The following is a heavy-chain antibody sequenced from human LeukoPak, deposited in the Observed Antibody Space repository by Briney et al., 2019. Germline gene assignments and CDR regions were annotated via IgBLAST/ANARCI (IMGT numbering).Heavy chain of an antibody. D-gene: IGHD3-3*01. CDR1: GFIFSNAW. CDR2: ITYDGSNK. Sequence: GGSLRLSCVASGFIFSNAWMSWVRQAPGKGLEWVAVITYDGSNKYYADSVKGRFTMSRDNSKNTLYLQMNSLRTEDTAAYYCVKGYYDFDYWGQGTLVTVSS. CDR3: VKGYYDFDY. V-gene: IGHV3-30*18. J-gene: IGHJ4*02.